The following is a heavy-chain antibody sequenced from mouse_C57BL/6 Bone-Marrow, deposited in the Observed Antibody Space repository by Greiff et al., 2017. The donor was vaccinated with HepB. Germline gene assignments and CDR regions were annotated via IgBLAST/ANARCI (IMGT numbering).Heavy chain of an antibody. CDR3: ASYSNYGYFDV. CDR2: INYDGSST. Sequence: EVQVVESEGGLVQPGSSMKLSCTASGFTFSDYYMAWVRQVPEKGLEWVANINYDGSSTYYLDSLKSRFIISRDNAKNILYLQMSSLKSEDKATYYCASYSNYGYFDVWGTGTTVTVSS. V-gene: IGHV5-16*01. J-gene: IGHJ1*03. CDR1: GFTFSDYY. D-gene: IGHD2-5*01.